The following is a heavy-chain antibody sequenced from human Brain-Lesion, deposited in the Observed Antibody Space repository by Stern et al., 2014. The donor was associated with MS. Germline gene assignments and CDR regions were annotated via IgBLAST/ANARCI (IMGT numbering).Heavy chain of an antibody. V-gene: IGHV4-61*02. CDR3: ARGRVVPGFQYYATDV. CDR1: GGSISSGGYY. J-gene: IGHJ6*02. CDR2: IFNTGST. Sequence: MQLVESGPGLVKPSQTLSLSCTVSGGSISSGGYYWSWIRQPAGKGLEWIGRIFNTGSTSSHPSPKNRVTISIDTSKNQFPLRLNSMTAADTAVYYCARGRVVPGFQYYATDVWGQGTTVIVSS. D-gene: IGHD2-2*01.